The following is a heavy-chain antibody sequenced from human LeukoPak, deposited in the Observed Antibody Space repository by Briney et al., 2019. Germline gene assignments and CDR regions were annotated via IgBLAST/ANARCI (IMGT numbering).Heavy chain of an antibody. J-gene: IGHJ4*02. D-gene: IGHD3-10*01. CDR1: GFTFSSHW. V-gene: IGHV3-7*01. CDR3: ARDKVSYGSGSYLY. CDR2: IKQDGSEK. Sequence: GGSLRLSCAASGFTFSSHWMTWIRQAPGKGLEWVANIKQDGSEKYYVDSVKGRFTISRDNAKNSLYLQMNSLRAEDTAVYYCARDKVSYGSGSYLYWGQGALVTVSS.